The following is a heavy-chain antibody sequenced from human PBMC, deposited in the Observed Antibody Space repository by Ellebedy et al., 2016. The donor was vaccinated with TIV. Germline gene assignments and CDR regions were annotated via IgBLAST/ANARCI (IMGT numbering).Heavy chain of an antibody. CDR1: GLTFSDYW. V-gene: IGHV3-7*03. CDR3: ATDEGIY. D-gene: IGHD3-10*01. CDR2: IKPGGNEQ. J-gene: IGHJ4*02. Sequence: GESLKISCVDSGLTFSDYWMNWVRQAPGKGLEWVANIKPGGNEQFYVGSVVGRFTISRDNANNSLYLQMDSLRAEDTAVYYCATDEGIYWGQGTLVTVSS.